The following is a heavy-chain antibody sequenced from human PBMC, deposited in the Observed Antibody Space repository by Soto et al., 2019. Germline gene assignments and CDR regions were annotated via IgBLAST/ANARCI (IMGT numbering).Heavy chain of an antibody. D-gene: IGHD2-15*01. Sequence: QVQLVESGGGVVQPGRSLRLSCAASGFTFSSYAMHWVRQAPGKGLEWVAVISYDGSNKYYADSVKGRFTISRDNSKNTLYLQRNSLRAEDTAVYYCARAGWDGGSCYTLVGLRYGMDVWCQGTTVTVSS. CDR1: GFTFSSYA. CDR3: ARAGWDGGSCYTLVGLRYGMDV. V-gene: IGHV3-30-3*01. CDR2: ISYDGSNK. J-gene: IGHJ6*02.